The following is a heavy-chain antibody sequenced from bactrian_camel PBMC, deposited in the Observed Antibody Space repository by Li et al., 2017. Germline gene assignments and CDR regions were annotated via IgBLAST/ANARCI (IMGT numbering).Heavy chain of an antibody. CDR1: GFTFSATA. Sequence: DVQLVESGGDLVQPGGSLRPSCAASGFTFSATAMYWVRLSPGKTLEWVSIIWGGGSPTWYADSVEGRFTCSRDNAKNTVYLQMDSLKPEDTAVYYCAAGRDSAGGVWCRNSDFPYMGQGTQVTVS. J-gene: IGHJ4*01. D-gene: IGHD7*01. V-gene: IGHV3S40*01. CDR2: IWGGGSPT.